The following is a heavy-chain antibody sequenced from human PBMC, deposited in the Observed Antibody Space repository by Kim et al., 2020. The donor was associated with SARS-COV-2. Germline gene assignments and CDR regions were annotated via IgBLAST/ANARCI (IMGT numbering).Heavy chain of an antibody. Sequence: GGSLRLSCAASGFTFGNSAMHWVRQAPGKGLEWLTVVSFNGNSDYYVDSVKGRFTVSRDNSKNTLYLQMNSLRSDDTAVYYCAKGFRVGPSGGIDSWGQGTLVIVSS. CDR1: GFTFGNSA. CDR3: AKGFRVGPSGGIDS. V-gene: IGHV3-30*18. CDR2: VSFNGNSD. D-gene: IGHD1-26*01. J-gene: IGHJ4*02.